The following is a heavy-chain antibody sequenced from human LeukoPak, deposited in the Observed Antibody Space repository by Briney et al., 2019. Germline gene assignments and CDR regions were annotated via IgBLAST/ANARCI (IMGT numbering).Heavy chain of an antibody. J-gene: IGHJ5*02. CDR1: GFIFNNYG. CDR3: AKGNSGYFADL. D-gene: IGHD3-22*01. Sequence: PGGSLRLSCSASGFIFNNYGLMWVRQAPGKGLEWVSAISNDGGGTTYADFVKGRFTISRDNSKNTLSLQMNSLRPEDTALYSCAKGNSGYFADLWGQGTVVTVSS. V-gene: IGHV3-23*01. CDR2: ISNDGGGT.